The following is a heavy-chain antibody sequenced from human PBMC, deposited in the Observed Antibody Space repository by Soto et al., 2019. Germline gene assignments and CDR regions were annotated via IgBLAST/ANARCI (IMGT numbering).Heavy chain of an antibody. CDR3: ARDRDYFDTSGYYYHFDY. CDR2: IWYNGNKK. V-gene: IGHV3-33*01. CDR1: GFTFSSYG. J-gene: IGHJ4*02. Sequence: GGSLRLSCAASGFTFSSYGIHWVRQAPGKGLEWLAVIWYNGNKKYYADSVKGRFTISRDNSKNTVYLQMNSLRAEDTAVYYCARDRDYFDTSGYYYHFDYWGQGTLVTVS. D-gene: IGHD3-22*01.